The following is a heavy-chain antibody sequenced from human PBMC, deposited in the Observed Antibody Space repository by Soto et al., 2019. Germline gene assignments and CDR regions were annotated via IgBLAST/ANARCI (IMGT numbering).Heavy chain of an antibody. V-gene: IGHV1-8*01. CDR1: GYPFTSYE. J-gene: IGHJ4*02. CDR3: ARVRDFCSGYNAQFDY. CDR2: MNPNSGNT. Sequence: QVQLVQSGAEVKKPGASVKVSCKASGYPFTSYEINWVRQATGQGLEWMGWMNPNSGNTGYAQKFQGRVTMTRNNSISTAYMELSRLRSEVTAVYYCARVRDFCSGYNAQFDYLGQGTLVTGSS. D-gene: IGHD3-3*01.